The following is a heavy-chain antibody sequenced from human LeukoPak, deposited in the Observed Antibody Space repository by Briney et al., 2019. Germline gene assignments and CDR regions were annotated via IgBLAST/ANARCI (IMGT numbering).Heavy chain of an antibody. Sequence: SETLSLTCTVSGGSISSSSYYWGWIRQPPGKGLEWIGSIYYSGSTYYNPSLKSRLTISIDTSKNQFSLRLSSVTAADTAVYFCARYSLSREDFQDWGQGTLVTVSS. CDR2: IYYSGST. D-gene: IGHD6-13*01. V-gene: IGHV4-39*07. CDR1: GGSISSSSYY. J-gene: IGHJ1*01. CDR3: ARYSLSREDFQD.